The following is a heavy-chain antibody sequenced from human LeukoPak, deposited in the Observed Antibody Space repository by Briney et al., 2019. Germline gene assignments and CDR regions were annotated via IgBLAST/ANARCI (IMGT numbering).Heavy chain of an antibody. J-gene: IGHJ4*02. CDR3: ARERPPGDSSSWFLEGYFDI. CDR1: GGTFSSYA. CDR2: IIPIFGTA. Sequence: ASVKVSCKASGGTFSSYAITWVRQAPGQGLEWMGRIIPIFGTANYAQKFQGRVTITTDESTSTAYMELSTLRSDDTAVYYCARERPPGDSSSWFLEGYFDIWGQGTLDTVSS. V-gene: IGHV1-69*05. D-gene: IGHD6-13*01.